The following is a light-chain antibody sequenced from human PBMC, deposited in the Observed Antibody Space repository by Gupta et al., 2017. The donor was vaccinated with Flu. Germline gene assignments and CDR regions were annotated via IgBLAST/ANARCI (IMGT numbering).Light chain of an antibody. CDR1: QSVSSN. CDR2: GAS. J-gene: IGKJ2*03. CDR3: QQYNNWPPYS. Sequence: EIVMTQSPATLSVSPGERATISCRASQSVSSNLAWYQQKPGQAPRLLIYGASTRATGIPARFSGSGSGTEFTLTISSLQSEDFAVYYCQQYNNWPPYSFGQWTKLEIK. V-gene: IGKV3-15*01.